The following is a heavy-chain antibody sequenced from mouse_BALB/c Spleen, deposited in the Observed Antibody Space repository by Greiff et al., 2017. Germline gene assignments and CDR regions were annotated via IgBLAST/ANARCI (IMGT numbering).Heavy chain of an antibody. Sequence: EVKLVESGGGLVQPGGSLKLSCAASGFTFSSYGMSWVRQTPDKRLELVATINSNGGSTYYPDSVKGRFTISRDNAKNTLYLQMSSLKSEDTAMYYCAREDSSGYRNYAMDYWGQGTSVTVSS. CDR2: INSNGGST. J-gene: IGHJ4*01. V-gene: IGHV5-6-3*01. CDR3: AREDSSGYRNYAMDY. D-gene: IGHD3-2*01. CDR1: GFTFSSYG.